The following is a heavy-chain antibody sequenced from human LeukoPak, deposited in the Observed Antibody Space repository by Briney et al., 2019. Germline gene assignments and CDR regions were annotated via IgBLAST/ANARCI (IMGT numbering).Heavy chain of an antibody. CDR2: ISYDGSNK. D-gene: IGHD3-22*01. Sequence: GGSLRLSCAASGFTFSSYAMHWVRQAPGKGLEWVAVISYDGSNKYYAASVKGLFTISRDNSKNTLYLQMNSLRAEDTAVYYCARDHPYYYDSSGPWGYWGQGTLVTVSS. CDR1: GFTFSSYA. V-gene: IGHV3-30-3*01. CDR3: ARDHPYYYDSSGPWGY. J-gene: IGHJ4*02.